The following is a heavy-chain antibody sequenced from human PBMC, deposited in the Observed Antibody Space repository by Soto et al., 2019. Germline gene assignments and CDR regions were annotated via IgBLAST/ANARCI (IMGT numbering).Heavy chain of an antibody. J-gene: IGHJ6*02. Sequence: PGGSLRLSCAASGFNFNTYWMYWVRQAPGKGLEWVANIDTDGGRKNYVDSVKGRSIISRDNAKNSLFLQMNSLRADDTAVYYCGRVPLDGNYANGVDVWGQGTTVTVSS. V-gene: IGHV3-7*03. CDR3: GRVPLDGNYANGVDV. CDR2: IDTDGGRK. D-gene: IGHD4-17*01. CDR1: GFNFNTYW.